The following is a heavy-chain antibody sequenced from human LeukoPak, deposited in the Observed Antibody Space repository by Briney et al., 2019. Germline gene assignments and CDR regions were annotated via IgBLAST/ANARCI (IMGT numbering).Heavy chain of an antibody. J-gene: IGHJ3*02. CDR3: ARQGFSGNYQGDAFDI. D-gene: IGHD1-26*01. CDR2: IYPTDSDT. CDR1: GYRFTTYW. Sequence: GESLKISCKGSGYRFTTYWIGWVRQMPGKGLEWMGIIYPTDSDTIYSPSFQGHVTISADRSLNTAYLQWSSLKASDTAMYYCARQGFSGNYQGDAFDIWGQGAMFTVYS. V-gene: IGHV5-51*01.